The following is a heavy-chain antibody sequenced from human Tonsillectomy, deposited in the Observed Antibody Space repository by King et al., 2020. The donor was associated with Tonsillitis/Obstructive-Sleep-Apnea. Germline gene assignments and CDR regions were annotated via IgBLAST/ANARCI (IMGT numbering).Heavy chain of an antibody. CDR2: ISFYGSNK. Sequence: VQLVQSGGGVVQPGGSLRLACTASGFTFSSYTLHWVRQAPGKGLECVALISFYGSNKYYADSVKGRFTISRDSSKNTLYLHMNSLMPEDTAVYYCARDNFGWPFYYFDYWGQGTLVTVSS. V-gene: IGHV3-30*01. D-gene: IGHD6-19*01. J-gene: IGHJ4*02. CDR3: ARDNFGWPFYYFDY. CDR1: GFTFSSYT.